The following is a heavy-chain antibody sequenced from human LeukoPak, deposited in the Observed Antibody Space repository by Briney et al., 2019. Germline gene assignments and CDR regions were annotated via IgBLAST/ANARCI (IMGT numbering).Heavy chain of an antibody. J-gene: IGHJ4*02. V-gene: IGHV3-7*03. CDR3: ARDFGRPTTFDY. CDR1: GFTFSSHW. Sequence: GGSLRLSCAASGFTFSSHWMSWVRQTPGKGLERVATIKQDGSEKYYVGSVNGRFTISRDNAKNSLYLQMNSQRAEDTGTYYCARDFGRPTTFDYWGQGTLVTVSS. CDR2: IKQDGSEK. D-gene: IGHD3-3*01.